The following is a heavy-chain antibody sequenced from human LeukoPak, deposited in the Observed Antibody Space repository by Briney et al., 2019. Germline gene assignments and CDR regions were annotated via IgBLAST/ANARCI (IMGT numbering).Heavy chain of an antibody. V-gene: IGHV1-18*01. Sequence: ASVKVSCKASGYTFTNYGISWVRQAPGQGLEWMGWISAYNGNTYYTQNLQGRVTMTTDTSMSTAYMELRSLRSDDTAVYYCARDRYYFDSSDYYFFDYWGQGTLVTVSS. CDR3: ARDRYYFDSSDYYFFDY. CDR1: GYTFTNYG. D-gene: IGHD3-22*01. CDR2: ISAYNGNT. J-gene: IGHJ4*02.